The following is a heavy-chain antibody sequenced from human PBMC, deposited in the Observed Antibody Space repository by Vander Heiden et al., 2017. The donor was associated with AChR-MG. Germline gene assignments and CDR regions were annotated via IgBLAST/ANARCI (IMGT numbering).Heavy chain of an antibody. CDR3: ARDRWYYYDSSGYSSLTFDY. V-gene: IGHV3-30-3*01. Sequence: QVQLVESGGGVVQPGRSLSPSCSAYGFPFRSASLIGVRQAPGKGLEWVAVISYDGSNKYYADSVKGRFTISRDNSKNTLYLQMNSLRAEDTAVYYCARDRWYYYDSSGYSSLTFDYWGQGTLVTVSS. D-gene: IGHD3-22*01. J-gene: IGHJ4*02. CDR2: ISYDGSNK. CDR1: GFPFRSAS.